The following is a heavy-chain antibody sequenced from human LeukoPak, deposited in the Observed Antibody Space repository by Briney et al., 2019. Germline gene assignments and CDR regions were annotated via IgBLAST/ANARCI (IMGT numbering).Heavy chain of an antibody. CDR3: ARSLRVVRGNFDP. J-gene: IGHJ5*02. CDR1: GYTFTSYD. CDR2: MNSNSGNP. D-gene: IGHD3-10*01. Sequence: ASVKVSCKASGYTFTSYDINWGRQATGQGLEWMGGMNSNSGNPGYAQNFQDRVTMTRNTSKTTAYMELRTLRSEATAVYSCARSLRVVRGNFDPWGQGTLVTVSS. V-gene: IGHV1-8*01.